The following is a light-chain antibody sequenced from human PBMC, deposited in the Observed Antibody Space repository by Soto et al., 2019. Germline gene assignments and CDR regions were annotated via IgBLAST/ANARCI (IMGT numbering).Light chain of an antibody. V-gene: IGKV3-15*01. CDR2: GAS. Sequence: EIVLTQSPATLSSFPGDRVTLSCRASQYINTRLAWYKHRPGQAPRLLIYGASTRATGIQARFSVSGSGTDFTLTISGMKPEDFATEYCQQSYSTPTFGQGTKVDIK. CDR1: QYINTR. CDR3: QQSYSTPT. J-gene: IGKJ1*01.